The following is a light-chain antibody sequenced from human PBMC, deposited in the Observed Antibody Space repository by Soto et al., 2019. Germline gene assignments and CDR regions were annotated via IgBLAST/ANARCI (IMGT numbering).Light chain of an antibody. J-gene: IGKJ4*01. CDR3: QQTNNFPLA. CDR1: QDITSW. Sequence: DVQMTQSPSSVSASVGDRVTITCRASQDITSWLAWYQQKPGKAPKLLIYGASSLQRGVTLRFSGRGSGTDFTLTISSLQPEDFAIYYCQQTNNFPLAFGGGTKVAIK. CDR2: GAS. V-gene: IGKV1-12*01.